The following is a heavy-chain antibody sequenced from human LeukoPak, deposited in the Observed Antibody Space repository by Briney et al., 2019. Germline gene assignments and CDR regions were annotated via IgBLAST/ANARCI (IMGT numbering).Heavy chain of an antibody. V-gene: IGHV3-48*02. Sequence: GGSLRLSCAASGFTFSSYAMSWVRQAPGKGLEWVAYITLSRTIIYYADSVKGRFTISRDNAKNSLSLQMNSLRDEDTAVYYCARETPDSSSWTAFDFWGQGTLVTVSS. CDR3: ARETPDSSSWTAFDF. CDR2: ITLSRTII. J-gene: IGHJ4*02. D-gene: IGHD6-13*01. CDR1: GFTFSSYA.